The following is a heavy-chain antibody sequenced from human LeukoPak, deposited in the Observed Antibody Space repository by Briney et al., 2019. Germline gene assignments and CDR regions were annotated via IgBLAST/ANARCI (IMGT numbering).Heavy chain of an antibody. D-gene: IGHD3-10*01. J-gene: IGHJ5*02. Sequence: GSLRLSCAASGFTLSSYWMHWARQTPGKGLVWVSRMSSDESTTNYADSVRGRFTISRDNAKNALYLQMNNLRAEDTAIYFCARGRGPYGWFDPWGQGTLVTVSS. V-gene: IGHV3-74*01. CDR2: MSSDESTT. CDR1: GFTLSSYW. CDR3: ARGRGPYGWFDP.